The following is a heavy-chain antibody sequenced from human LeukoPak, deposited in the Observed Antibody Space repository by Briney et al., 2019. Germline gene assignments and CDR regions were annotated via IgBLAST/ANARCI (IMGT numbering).Heavy chain of an antibody. J-gene: IGHJ2*01. CDR3: ARDQHWYFDL. CDR1: GFTFDDYG. V-gene: IGHV3-20*04. CDR2: INWNGGST. Sequence: GGSLRLSCAASGFTFDDYGMSWVRQAPGKGLEWVSGINWNGGSTGYADSVKGRFTISRDNSKNTLYLQMNSLRAEDTAVYYCARDQHWYFDLWGRGTLVTVSS.